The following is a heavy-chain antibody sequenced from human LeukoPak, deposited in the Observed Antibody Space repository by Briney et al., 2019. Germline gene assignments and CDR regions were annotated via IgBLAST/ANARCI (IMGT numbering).Heavy chain of an antibody. CDR1: GGSISSGSYY. J-gene: IGHJ6*03. Sequence: SETLSLTCTVSGGSISSGSYYWSWIRQPAGKGLEWIGRIYTSGSTNYNPSLKSRVTISVDTSKNQFSLKLSSVTAADTAVYYCARDSTTYYYYYMDVWGKGTTVTISS. CDR3: ARDSTTYYYYYMDV. V-gene: IGHV4-61*02. CDR2: IYTSGST. D-gene: IGHD1-14*01.